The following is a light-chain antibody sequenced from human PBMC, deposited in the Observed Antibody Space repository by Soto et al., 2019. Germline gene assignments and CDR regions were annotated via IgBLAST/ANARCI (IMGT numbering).Light chain of an antibody. CDR3: CSYAGGYTYV. CDR2: AVA. J-gene: IGLJ1*01. V-gene: IGLV2-11*01. CDR1: GNDVGAYNY. Sequence: QSALTQPRSVSGSPGQSGTISCTGTGNDVGAYNYVSWYQQHPGRPPKLMIYAVARWPSGVPDRFSGSKSGNTASLTISGLQAEDEADYFCCSYAGGYTYVFGTGTKVTVL.